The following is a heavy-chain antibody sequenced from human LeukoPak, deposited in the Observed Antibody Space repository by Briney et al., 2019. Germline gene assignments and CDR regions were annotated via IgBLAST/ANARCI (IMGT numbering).Heavy chain of an antibody. J-gene: IGHJ4*02. CDR3: ARDGYSGSSPGY. D-gene: IGHD1-26*01. CDR1: GGTFSNYA. Sequence: ASVKVSCKASGGTFSNYAISWVRQAPGQGLEWMGGIIPIFGTANYAQKFQGRVTITTDESTSTAYMELSSLRSEDTAVYYCARDGYSGSSPGYWGQGTLVTVSS. V-gene: IGHV1-69*05. CDR2: IIPIFGTA.